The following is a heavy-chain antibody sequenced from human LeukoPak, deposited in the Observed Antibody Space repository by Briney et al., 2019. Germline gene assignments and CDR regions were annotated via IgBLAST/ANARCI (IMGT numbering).Heavy chain of an antibody. V-gene: IGHV4-39*07. J-gene: IGHJ4*02. CDR2: IYYNGNT. CDR1: GGSISTSTYY. Sequence: SETLSLTCTVSGGSISTSTYYWSWLRQSPEKGLEWIGIIYYNGNTYYNPSLKSRVTISADKSKNQFSLKLSSVTAADTAVYYCARDYYDSSLGYWGQGTLVTVSS. D-gene: IGHD3-22*01. CDR3: ARDYYDSSLGY.